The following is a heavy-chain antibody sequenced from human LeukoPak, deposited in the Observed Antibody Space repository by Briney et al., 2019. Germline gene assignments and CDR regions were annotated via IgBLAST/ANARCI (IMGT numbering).Heavy chain of an antibody. Sequence: GGSLRLSCAASGFTFSNAWMNWVRQAPGKGREWVGRIKSKTDGGTTDYAAPVKGRFTISRDDSKNTLYLQMNSLKTEDTAVYYCSTTYYYDSSEGYWGQGTLVTVSS. J-gene: IGHJ4*02. V-gene: IGHV3-15*07. D-gene: IGHD3-22*01. CDR1: GFTFSNAW. CDR3: STTYYYDSSEGY. CDR2: IKSKTDGGTT.